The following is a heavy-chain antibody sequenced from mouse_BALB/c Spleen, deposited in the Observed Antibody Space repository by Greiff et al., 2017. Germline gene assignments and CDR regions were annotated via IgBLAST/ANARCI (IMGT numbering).Heavy chain of an antibody. Sequence: QVQLQQSGAELVRPGASVTLSCKASGYTFTDYEMHWVKQTPVHGLEWIGAIDPETGGTAYNQKFKGKATLTADKSSSTAYMELRSLTSEDSAVYYCTRSFITTAMDYWGQGTSVTVSS. CDR2: IDPETGGT. V-gene: IGHV1-15*01. CDR3: TRSFITTAMDY. J-gene: IGHJ4*01. D-gene: IGHD1-1*01. CDR1: GYTFTDYE.